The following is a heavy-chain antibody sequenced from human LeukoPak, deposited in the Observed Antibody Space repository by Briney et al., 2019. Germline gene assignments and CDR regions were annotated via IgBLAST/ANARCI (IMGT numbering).Heavy chain of an antibody. CDR3: ARGFYYTGMDV. D-gene: IGHD2/OR15-2a*01. V-gene: IGHV6-1*01. J-gene: IGHJ6*02. CDR2: TYYRSKWYH. Sequence: SQTLSLTCAISGDSVSSNSAAWNWLRQSPSRGLEWLGRTYYRSKWYHDYAVSVKSRTTINPDTSKNQFSLQLNSVTTEDTAVYYCARGFYYTGMDVWGQGTTVTVSS. CDR1: GDSVSSNSAA.